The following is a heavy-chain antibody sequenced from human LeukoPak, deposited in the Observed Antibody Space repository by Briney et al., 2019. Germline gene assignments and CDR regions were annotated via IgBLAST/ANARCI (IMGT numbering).Heavy chain of an antibody. V-gene: IGHV1-2*06. CDR2: INPNSGGT. CDR1: GYTFTGYY. CDR3: ARSARVGYSYGYPDY. D-gene: IGHD5-18*01. Sequence: ASVKVSCKASGYTFTGYYMHWVRRAPGQGLEWMGRINPNSGGTNYAQKFQGRVTMTRDTSISTAYMELSRLRSDDTAVYYCARSARVGYSYGYPDYWGQGTLVTVSS. J-gene: IGHJ4*02.